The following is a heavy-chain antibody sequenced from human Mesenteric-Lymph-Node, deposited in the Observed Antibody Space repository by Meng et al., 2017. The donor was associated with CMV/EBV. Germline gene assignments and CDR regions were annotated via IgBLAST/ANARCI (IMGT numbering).Heavy chain of an antibody. V-gene: IGHV4-31*02. D-gene: IGHD2-2*01. J-gene: IGHJ6*02. Sequence: YYWSWIRQHPGKGLEWIGYIYYSGSTYYNPSLKSRVTISVDTSKNQFSLKLSSVTAADTAVYYCARDQIVVVPAAMPYYYYYGMDVWGQGTTVTVSS. CDR2: IYYSGST. CDR1: YY. CDR3: ARDQIVVVPAAMPYYYYYGMDV.